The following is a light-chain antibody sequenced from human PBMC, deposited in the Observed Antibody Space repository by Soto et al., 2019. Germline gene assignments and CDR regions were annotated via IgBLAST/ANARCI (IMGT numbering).Light chain of an antibody. Sequence: ESVLTQSQDTLSLSPGERATLSCRASQRVSSDSLAWYQQQPGQAPRLLIYSTSNRATGIPDRFSGSGSGTDFTLTIRRLEPEDFALYYCHQYGSSPPWTFGQGTMVDIK. CDR2: STS. CDR1: QRVSSDS. J-gene: IGKJ1*01. CDR3: HQYGSSPPWT. V-gene: IGKV3-20*01.